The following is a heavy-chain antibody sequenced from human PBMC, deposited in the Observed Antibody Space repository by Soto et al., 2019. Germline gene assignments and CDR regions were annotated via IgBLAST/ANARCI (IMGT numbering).Heavy chain of an antibody. V-gene: IGHV1-69*12. Sequence: QVLLVQSGAEVKKPGSSVKVSCKTSGGTFSSFAISWVRLVPGQGLEWMGVIIPTFATPTYALKFQGRVSITADESTRTAYMELSSLRSEDTAVYYCARDRVMRGNSYYYGMDVWGQGTTVTVSS. CDR2: IIPTFATP. J-gene: IGHJ6*02. CDR1: GGTFSSFA. CDR3: ARDRVMRGNSYYYGMDV. D-gene: IGHD2-21*01.